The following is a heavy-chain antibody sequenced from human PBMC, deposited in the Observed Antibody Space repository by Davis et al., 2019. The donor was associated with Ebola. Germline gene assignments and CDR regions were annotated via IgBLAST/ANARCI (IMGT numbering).Heavy chain of an antibody. D-gene: IGHD2-15*01. CDR3: ARAVDCSGGSCPRSAGRDYYYYGMDV. J-gene: IGHJ6*02. Sequence: MPSETLSLTCAVSGGSISSSNWWSWVRQPPGKGLEWIGEIYHSGSTNYNPSLKSRVTISVDKSKNQFSLKLSSVTAADTAVYYCARAVDCSGGSCPRSAGRDYYYYGMDVWGQGTTVTVSS. CDR2: IYHSGST. V-gene: IGHV4-4*02. CDR1: GGSISSSNW.